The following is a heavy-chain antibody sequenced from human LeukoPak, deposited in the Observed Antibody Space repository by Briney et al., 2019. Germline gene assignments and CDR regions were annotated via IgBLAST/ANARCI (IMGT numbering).Heavy chain of an antibody. V-gene: IGHV4-61*02. J-gene: IGHJ6*03. CDR2: IYTSGST. D-gene: IGHD6-19*01. Sequence: SETLSLTCTISGGSISSGSYYWNWIRQPAGKGLEWIGRIYTSGSTNYNPSLKSRVTISVDTSKNQFSLKLSSVTAADTAVYYCARVRVAGTNYMDVWGKGTTVTVSS. CDR3: ARVRVAGTNYMDV. CDR1: GGSISSGSYY.